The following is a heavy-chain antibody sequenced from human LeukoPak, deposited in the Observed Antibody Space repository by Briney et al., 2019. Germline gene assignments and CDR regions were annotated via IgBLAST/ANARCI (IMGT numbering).Heavy chain of an antibody. J-gene: IGHJ4*02. V-gene: IGHV1-18*01. D-gene: IGHD3-10*01. CDR2: ISAYNGNT. CDR1: GYAFTSYG. CDR3: ARDYYGSGSYFRHFDY. Sequence: EASVKVSCKASGYAFTSYGISWVRQAPGQGLEWMGWISAYNGNTNYAQKLQGRVTMTTDTSTSTAYMEPRSLRSDDTAVYYCARDYYGSGSYFRHFDYWGQGTLVTVSS.